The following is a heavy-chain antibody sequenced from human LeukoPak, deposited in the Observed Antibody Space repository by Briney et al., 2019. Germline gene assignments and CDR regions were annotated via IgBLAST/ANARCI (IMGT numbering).Heavy chain of an antibody. CDR1: GGSISSSSYY. CDR2: IYHSGST. Sequence: SETLSLTCTVSGGSISSSSYYWGWIRQPPGKGLEWIGSIYHSGSTYFHPSLKSRVTISVDTSKNQFSLKLSSVTAADTAVYYCARRATVTTRGWFDPWGQGTLVTVSS. CDR3: ARRATVTTRGWFDP. J-gene: IGHJ5*02. V-gene: IGHV4-39*07. D-gene: IGHD4-11*01.